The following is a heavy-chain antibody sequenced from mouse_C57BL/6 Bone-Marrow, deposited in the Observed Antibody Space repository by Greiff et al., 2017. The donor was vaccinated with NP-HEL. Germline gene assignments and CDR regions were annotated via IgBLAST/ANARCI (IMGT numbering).Heavy chain of an antibody. J-gene: IGHJ3*01. V-gene: IGHV1-55*01. CDR2: IYPGSGST. Sequence: QVQLQQPGAELVKPGASVKMSCKASGYTFTSYWITWVKQRPGQGLEWIGDIYPGSGSTNYNEKFKSKATLTVDTPSSTAYMQLSSLTSEDSAVYYCARWAQATWFAYWGQGTLVTVSA. CDR3: ARWAQATWFAY. D-gene: IGHD3-2*02. CDR1: GYTFTSYW.